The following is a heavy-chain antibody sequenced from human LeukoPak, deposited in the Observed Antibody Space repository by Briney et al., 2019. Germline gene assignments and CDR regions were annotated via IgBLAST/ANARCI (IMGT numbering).Heavy chain of an antibody. J-gene: IGHJ4*02. Sequence: PSETLSLTCAVSGYSITSSSWWGWIRQPPGKGLEWIGYIYHSGTTYYNQSLQSRVTMSVDTSKNQFSLKLSSVTAVDTAVYYCARKENVYYYFDYWGQGTLVTVSS. CDR1: GYSITSSSW. D-gene: IGHD3-10*01. V-gene: IGHV4-28*01. CDR2: IYHSGTT. CDR3: ARKENVYYYFDY.